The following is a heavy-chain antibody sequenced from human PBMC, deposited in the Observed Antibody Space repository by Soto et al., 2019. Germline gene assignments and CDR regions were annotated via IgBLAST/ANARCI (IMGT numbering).Heavy chain of an antibody. Sequence: PSETLSLTCTVSGGSISGYYWSWIRQPPGKGLEWIGYMYYSGSTNYNPSLKSRVTMSVDTSKNQFSLKLSSVTAADTAVYYCALGLYDSRPPHFDYWGQGXLVTVSS. V-gene: IGHV4-59*01. CDR3: ALGLYDSRPPHFDY. J-gene: IGHJ4*02. CDR2: MYYSGST. CDR1: GGSISGYY. D-gene: IGHD3-22*01.